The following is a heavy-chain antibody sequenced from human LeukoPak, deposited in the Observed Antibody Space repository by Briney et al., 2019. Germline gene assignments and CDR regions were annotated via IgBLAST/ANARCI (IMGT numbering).Heavy chain of an antibody. Sequence: GGSLRLSCAASGFTFSSYAMSWVRQAPGKGLEWVSAISGSGGSTYYADSAKGRFTISRDNSKNTLYLQMNSLRAEDTAVYYCAKAQRIHACSSTSCYALDYWGQGTLVTVSS. J-gene: IGHJ4*02. V-gene: IGHV3-23*01. CDR2: ISGSGGST. D-gene: IGHD2-2*01. CDR3: AKAQRIHACSSTSCYALDY. CDR1: GFTFSSYA.